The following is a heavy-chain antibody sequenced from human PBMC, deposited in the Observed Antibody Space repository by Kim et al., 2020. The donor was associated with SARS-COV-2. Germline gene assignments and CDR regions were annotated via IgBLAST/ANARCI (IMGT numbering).Heavy chain of an antibody. CDR3: ARDRLTMVRGVRKGGLDY. CDR1: GFTFSSYA. Sequence: GGSLRLSCAASGFTFSSYAMHWVRQAPGKGLEWVAVISYDGSNKYYADSVKGRFTISRDNSKNTLYLQMNSLRAEDTAVYYCARDRLTMVRGVRKGGLDYWGQGTLVTVSS. CDR2: ISYDGSNK. J-gene: IGHJ4*02. V-gene: IGHV3-30*04. D-gene: IGHD3-10*01.